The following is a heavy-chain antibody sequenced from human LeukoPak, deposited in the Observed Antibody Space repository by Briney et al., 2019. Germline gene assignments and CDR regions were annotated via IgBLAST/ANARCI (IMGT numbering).Heavy chain of an antibody. D-gene: IGHD6-19*01. V-gene: IGHV3-30-3*01. CDR2: ISYDGNNK. Sequence: PGGSLRLSCAASGFTFSGYAMHWVRQAPGKGLEWVAVISYDGNNKYYADSVKGRFTISRDSSKNTLYLQMNSLRAEDTAVYYCARETPIAVAGYFDYWGQGTLVTVSS. CDR1: GFTFSGYA. CDR3: ARETPIAVAGYFDY. J-gene: IGHJ4*02.